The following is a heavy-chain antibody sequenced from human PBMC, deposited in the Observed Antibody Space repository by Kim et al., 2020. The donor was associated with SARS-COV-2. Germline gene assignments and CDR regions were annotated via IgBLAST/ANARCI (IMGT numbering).Heavy chain of an antibody. CDR3: ARHGRPPGLDP. D-gene: IGHD7-27*01. CDR2: IKYSERT. J-gene: IGHJ5*02. Sequence: SETLSLTCTVSGDSISSTGHFWAWIRQPPGKGLEWIATIKYSERTDYNPSLKSRVTIFVDTSKNQFSLKLSSVTAADMAVYYCARHGRPPGLDPCGQGT. CDR1: GDSISSTGHF. V-gene: IGHV4-39*01.